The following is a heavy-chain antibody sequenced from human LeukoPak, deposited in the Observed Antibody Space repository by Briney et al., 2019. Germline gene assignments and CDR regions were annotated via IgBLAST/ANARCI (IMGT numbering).Heavy chain of an antibody. CDR1: GYSISSGYY. J-gene: IGHJ3*02. V-gene: IGHV4-61*01. Sequence: PSETLSLTCTVSGYSISSGYYWGWIRQPPGKGLEWIGYIYYSGSTNYNPSLKSRVTISVDTSKNQFSLKLSSVTAADTAVYYCARDTVHDAFDIWGQGTMVTVSS. CDR3: ARDTVHDAFDI. CDR2: IYYSGST.